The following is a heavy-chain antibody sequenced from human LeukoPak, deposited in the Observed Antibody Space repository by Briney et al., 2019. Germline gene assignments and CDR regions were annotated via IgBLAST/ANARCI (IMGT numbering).Heavy chain of an antibody. D-gene: IGHD3-3*01. Sequence: GGSLRLSCAASGFTFSAYSMNWVRQAPGKGLEWVSHIISSSSTMYYADSVKGRFTISRDNSKNTLYLQMNSLRADDTAIYYCAKGKRFATDYDFWSGSDYWGQGTLVTVSS. CDR3: AKGKRFATDYDFWSGSDY. J-gene: IGHJ4*02. CDR1: GFTFSAYS. CDR2: IISSSSTM. V-gene: IGHV3-48*01.